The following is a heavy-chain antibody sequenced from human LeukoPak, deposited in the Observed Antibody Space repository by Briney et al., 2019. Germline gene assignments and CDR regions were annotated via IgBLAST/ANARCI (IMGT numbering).Heavy chain of an antibody. Sequence: SVKVSCKASGGTFSSYTISWVRQAPGQGLEWMGRIIPILGIANYAQKFQGRVTITADKSTSTAYMELSSLRSEDTAVYYCARDQANSSGYLFDYWGQGTLVTVSS. D-gene: IGHD3-22*01. CDR1: GGTFSSYT. CDR3: ARDQANSSGYLFDY. CDR2: IIPILGIA. V-gene: IGHV1-69*04. J-gene: IGHJ4*02.